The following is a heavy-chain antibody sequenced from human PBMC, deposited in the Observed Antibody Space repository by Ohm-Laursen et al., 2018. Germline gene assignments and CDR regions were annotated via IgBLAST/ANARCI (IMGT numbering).Heavy chain of an antibody. CDR1: GGSISSYY. V-gene: IGHV3-11*01. CDR3: ARQDSGDYYFDY. Sequence: GTLSLTCSVSGGSISSYYWSWIRQAPGQGLEWVSYISNGGKTIFYADSVKGRFTVSRDDAKNSLYLQMNSLRAEDTAVYYCARQDSGDYYFDYWGQGTLVTVSS. CDR2: ISNGGKTI. D-gene: IGHD4-17*01. J-gene: IGHJ4*02.